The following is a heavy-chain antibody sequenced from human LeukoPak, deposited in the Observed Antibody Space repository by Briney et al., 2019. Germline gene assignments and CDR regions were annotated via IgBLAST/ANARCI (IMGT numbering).Heavy chain of an antibody. J-gene: IGHJ3*02. D-gene: IGHD6-13*01. CDR1: GGSISSGGYY. CDR2: IYYSGST. V-gene: IGHV4-61*08. Sequence: PSETLSLTCTVSGGSISSGGYYWSWIRQPPGKGLEWIGYIYYSGSTNYNPSLKSRVTISVDTSKNQFSLKLSSVTAADTAVYYCATSIAAAGDDAFDIWGQGTMVTVSS. CDR3: ATSIAAAGDDAFDI.